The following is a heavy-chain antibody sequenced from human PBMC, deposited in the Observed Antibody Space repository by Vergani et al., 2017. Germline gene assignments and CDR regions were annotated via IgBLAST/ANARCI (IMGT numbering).Heavy chain of an antibody. J-gene: IGHJ4*02. V-gene: IGHV1-69*01. Sequence: QVQLVQSGAEVKKPGSSVKVSCKASGGTFSSYAISWVRQAPGQGLEGRGGIIPIFGTANYAQKFQGRVTITADDSTSTAYMELSSLRSEDTAVYYCASTTYYYDSSGFYYFDYWGQGTLVTVSS. CDR2: IIPIFGTA. CDR1: GGTFSSYA. D-gene: IGHD3-22*01. CDR3: ASTTYYYDSSGFYYFDY.